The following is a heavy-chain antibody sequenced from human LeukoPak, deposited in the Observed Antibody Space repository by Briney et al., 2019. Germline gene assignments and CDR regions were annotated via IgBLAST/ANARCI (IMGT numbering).Heavy chain of an antibody. CDR3: ATWPGAWYGEDT. D-gene: IGHD3-10*01. CDR2: ISNSGSSI. J-gene: IGHJ5*02. CDR1: GFTFSDYY. Sequence: GGSLRLSCAASGFTFSDYYMSWIRQAPGKGLEWVSYISNSGSSIYYADYVKGRFTISRDNAKNSLYLQMNSLRAEDTAVYYCATWPGAWYGEDTWGQGTLVTVSS. V-gene: IGHV3-11*01.